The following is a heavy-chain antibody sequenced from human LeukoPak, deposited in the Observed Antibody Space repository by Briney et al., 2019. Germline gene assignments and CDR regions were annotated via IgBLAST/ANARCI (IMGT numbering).Heavy chain of an antibody. V-gene: IGHV1-18*04. D-gene: IGHD1-26*01. CDR1: GYTFTSYG. Sequence: GASVTVSCKASGYTFTSYGISWVRQAPGQGLEWMGWISAYNGNTNYAQKLQGRVTMTTDTSTSTAYMELRSLKSDDTAVYYCARDVVGIVVRPMGYWGQGTLVTVSS. CDR2: ISAYNGNT. CDR3: ARDVVGIVVRPMGY. J-gene: IGHJ4*02.